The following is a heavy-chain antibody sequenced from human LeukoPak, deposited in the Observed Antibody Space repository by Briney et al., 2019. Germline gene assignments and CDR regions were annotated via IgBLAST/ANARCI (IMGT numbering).Heavy chain of an antibody. Sequence: GGSLRLSCAASGFTFSGHAMSWVRQAPGKGLNWLSTITGGAENTYYADSVKGRFTISRGNSKNTVYLQMDSLRVEDTAVYYCAKVLSGSQDYWGQGTLVTVFS. CDR1: GFTFSGHA. CDR2: ITGGAENT. V-gene: IGHV3-23*01. J-gene: IGHJ4*02. D-gene: IGHD1-26*01. CDR3: AKVLSGSQDY.